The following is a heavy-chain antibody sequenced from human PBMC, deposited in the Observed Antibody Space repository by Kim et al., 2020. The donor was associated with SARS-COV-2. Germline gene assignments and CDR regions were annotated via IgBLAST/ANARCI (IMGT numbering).Heavy chain of an antibody. CDR2: IFPNSGGT. Sequence: ASVKVSCKASGYSFGGYYIHWVRQAPGQGLEWMGRIFPNSGGTSYAQKFQGRVTMTRDTSISTAHMELSRLRTDDTARYYCAREDSSSGNFDFWGQGTLVTVSS. V-gene: IGHV1-2*06. CDR3: AREDSSSGNFDF. CDR1: GYSFGGYY. J-gene: IGHJ4*02. D-gene: IGHD2-15*01.